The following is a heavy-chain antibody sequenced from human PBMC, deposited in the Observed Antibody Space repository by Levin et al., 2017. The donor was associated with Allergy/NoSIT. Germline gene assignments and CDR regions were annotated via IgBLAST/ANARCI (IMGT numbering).Heavy chain of an antibody. Sequence: ASVKVSCKASGYTFTSYDINWVRQATGQGLEWMGWMNPNSGNTGYAQKFQGRVTMTRNTSISTAYMELSSLRSEDTAVYYCASDILTGYRGYYYYGMDVWGQGTTVTVSS. V-gene: IGHV1-8*01. D-gene: IGHD3-9*01. CDR2: MNPNSGNT. CDR1: GYTFTSYD. J-gene: IGHJ6*02. CDR3: ASDILTGYRGYYYYGMDV.